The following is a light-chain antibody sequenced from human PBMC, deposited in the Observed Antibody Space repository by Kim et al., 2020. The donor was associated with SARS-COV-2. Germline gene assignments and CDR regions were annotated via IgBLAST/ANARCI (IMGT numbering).Light chain of an antibody. CDR3: QQYDTWPPWT. V-gene: IGKV3-15*01. CDR1: QSVNSR. J-gene: IGKJ1*01. CDR2: GAS. Sequence: SPRESATLSCRASQSVNSRLAWYQEKPGQAPRLLIYGASTRATDVPARFSGSGSGTEFTLTISSLQSEDFALYYCQQYDTWPPWTFGLGTKVDIK.